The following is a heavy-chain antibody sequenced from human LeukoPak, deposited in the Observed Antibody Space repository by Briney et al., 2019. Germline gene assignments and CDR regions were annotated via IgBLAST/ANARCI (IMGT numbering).Heavy chain of an antibody. CDR3: ARASSGYYLDN. CDR2: IYHSGST. V-gene: IGHV4-30-2*01. Sequence: SQTLSLTCAVSGGTISSGAYSWSWIRQPPGKGLEWIGNIYHSGSTYYNPSLQSRVTISGDRSKNQFSLKLSSVTAADTAVYYCARASSGYYLDNWGQGILVTVSS. D-gene: IGHD3-22*01. CDR1: GGTISSGAYS. J-gene: IGHJ4*02.